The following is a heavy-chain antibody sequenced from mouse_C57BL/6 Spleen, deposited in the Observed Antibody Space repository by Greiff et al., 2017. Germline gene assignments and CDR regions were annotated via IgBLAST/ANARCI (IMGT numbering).Heavy chain of an antibody. CDR3: AKGDGNNVRTWFAY. CDR1: GFSLTSYG. V-gene: IGHV2-5*01. CDR2: IWSGGST. D-gene: IGHD2-1*01. Sequence: VQLQQSGPGLVQPSQSLSITCTVSGFSLTSYGVHWVRQSPGKGLEWLGVIWSGGSTDYYAAFMSSMSITKDNSKSQVFFKMNSQQADDTAIYYYAKGDGNNVRTWFAYWGQGTLVTVSA. J-gene: IGHJ3*01.